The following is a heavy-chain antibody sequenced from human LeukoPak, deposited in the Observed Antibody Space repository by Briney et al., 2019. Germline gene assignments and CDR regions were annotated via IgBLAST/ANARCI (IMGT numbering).Heavy chain of an antibody. J-gene: IGHJ6*03. V-gene: IGHV4-34*01. CDR1: GGSFSGYY. Sequence: PSETLSLTCAVYGGSFSGYYWSWIRQPPGKGLEWIGEINHSGSTNYNPSLKSRVTISVDTSKNQFSLKLSSVTAADTAVYYCARACGSWYPYYYYYMDVWGKGTTVTVSS. CDR3: ARACGSWYPYYYYYMDV. D-gene: IGHD6-13*01. CDR2: INHSGST.